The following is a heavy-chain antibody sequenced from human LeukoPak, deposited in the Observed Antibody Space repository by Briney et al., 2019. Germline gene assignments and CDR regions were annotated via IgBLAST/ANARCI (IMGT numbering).Heavy chain of an antibody. CDR1: GYSFTSDW. D-gene: IGHD1-14*01. CDR3: ARSHAGGYYFDY. CDR2: IYPADSDT. V-gene: IGHV5-51*01. J-gene: IGHJ4*02. Sequence: GESLKISFKGSGYSFTSDWIGWVRQMPGKGLEWMGIIYPADSDTTYSPSFQGQVTISADKSISTAYLQWSSLKASDTAIYYCARSHAGGYYFDYWGQGTLVTVSS.